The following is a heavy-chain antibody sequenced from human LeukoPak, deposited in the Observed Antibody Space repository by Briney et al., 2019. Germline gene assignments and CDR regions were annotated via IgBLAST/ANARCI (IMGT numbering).Heavy chain of an antibody. V-gene: IGHV1-18*01. J-gene: IGHJ4*02. CDR1: GYTFTSYG. CDR2: ISVYNGNT. CDR3: ARDSFMIVVTKPDY. D-gene: IGHD3-22*01. Sequence: ASVKVSCKASGYTFTSYGISWVRQAPGQGLEWMGWISVYNGNTNYAQKFQGRVTMTTDTSTNTAYMELRSLRSDDTAVYYCARDSFMIVVTKPDYWGQGTLVTVSS.